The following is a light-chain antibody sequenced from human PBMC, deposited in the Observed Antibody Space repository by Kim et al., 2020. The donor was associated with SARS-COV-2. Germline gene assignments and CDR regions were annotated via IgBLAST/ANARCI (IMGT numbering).Light chain of an antibody. V-gene: IGKV3-20*01. CDR1: QSVISSY. Sequence: SLSPGEEATLSCRASQSVISSYLAWYQQKPGQPPRLLIYGASNRASGIPDRFSGSGSGTHFSLTINKLEPEDFAVYFCQQYGDSLTFGGGTKVEI. CDR2: GAS. CDR3: QQYGDSLT. J-gene: IGKJ4*01.